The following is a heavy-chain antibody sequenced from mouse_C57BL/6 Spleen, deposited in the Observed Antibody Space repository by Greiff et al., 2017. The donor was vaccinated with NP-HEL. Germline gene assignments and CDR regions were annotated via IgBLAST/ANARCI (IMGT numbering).Heavy chain of an antibody. CDR3: TRRYYGNYGFAY. J-gene: IGHJ3*01. CDR1: GYTFTDYE. Sequence: QVQLKQSGAELVRPGASVTLSCKASGYTFTDYEMHWVKQTPVHGLEWIGAIDPETGGTAYNQKFKGKAILTADKSSSTAYMELRSLTSEDSAVYYCTRRYYGNYGFAYWGQGTLVTVSA. CDR2: IDPETGGT. V-gene: IGHV1-15*01. D-gene: IGHD2-1*01.